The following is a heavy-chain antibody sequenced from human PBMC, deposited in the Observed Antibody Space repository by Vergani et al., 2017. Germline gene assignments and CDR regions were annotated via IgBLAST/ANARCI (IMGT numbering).Heavy chain of an antibody. CDR2: ISSGGGDI. J-gene: IGHJ1*01. Sequence: ELQLVESGGGLVQPGGSLRLSCAGAGFTFDTYTMAYVRQAPGKGLEWVATISSGGGDIFYADSVKGRFTISRDNSKNTLFLQMNSLKDEDTAVYYCTTAWGLYYLHGEYFQYWVRGTLVSVSS. CDR1: GFTFDTYT. CDR3: TTAWGLYYLHGEYFQY. V-gene: IGHV3-23*04. D-gene: IGHD3-10*01.